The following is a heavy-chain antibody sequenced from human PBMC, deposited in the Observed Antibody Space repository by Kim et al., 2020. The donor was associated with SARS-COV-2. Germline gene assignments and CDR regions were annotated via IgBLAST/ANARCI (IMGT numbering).Heavy chain of an antibody. CDR1: GGSINRSSYY. Sequence: SETLSLTCTVSGGSINRSSYYWGWIRQPPGKGLEWIGTIYYSGNTYYNPSLKSRVTISVDTSKNQFSLKLSSVTAADTAVYYCARWSSVLFDYWGQGTLVTVSS. CDR2: IYYSGNT. CDR3: ARWSSVLFDY. D-gene: IGHD3-3*01. V-gene: IGHV4-39*01. J-gene: IGHJ4*02.